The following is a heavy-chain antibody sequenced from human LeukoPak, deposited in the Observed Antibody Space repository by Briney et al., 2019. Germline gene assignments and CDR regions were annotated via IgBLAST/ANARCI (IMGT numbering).Heavy chain of an antibody. CDR3: AKYGGNSEGYFDY. CDR1: GFTFSSYA. J-gene: IGHJ4*02. Sequence: PGGSLRLSCAASGFTFSSYAMNWVRQAPGKGLEWVSYISSSSSSIYYADSVKGRFTISRDNAKNSLYLQMNSLRAEDTAVYYCAKYGGNSEGYFDYWGQGTLVTVSS. CDR2: ISSSSSSI. V-gene: IGHV3-48*01. D-gene: IGHD4-23*01.